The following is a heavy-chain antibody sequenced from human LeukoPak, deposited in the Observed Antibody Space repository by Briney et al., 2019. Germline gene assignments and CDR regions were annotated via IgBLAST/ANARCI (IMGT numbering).Heavy chain of an antibody. J-gene: IGHJ5*02. CDR1: GGSISSYY. V-gene: IGHV4-59*08. D-gene: IGHD2-15*01. CDR2: IYYSGST. CDR3: ARHLRSCGSWNWFDP. Sequence: PSETLSLTCTVSGGSISSYYGSWIRQPPGKGLEWIGYIYYSGSTNYNPSLKSRVTISVDTSKNQFSLKQSSVTAADTAVYYYARHLRSCGSWNWFDPWGQGTLVTVSS.